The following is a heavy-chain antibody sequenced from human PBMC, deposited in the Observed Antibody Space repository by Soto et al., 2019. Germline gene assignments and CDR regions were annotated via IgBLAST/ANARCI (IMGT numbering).Heavy chain of an antibody. D-gene: IGHD3-10*01. CDR3: AREAWIGGAFDI. CDR1: GYTFTSYG. Sequence: ASVKVSCKASGYTFTSYGISWVRQAPGQGLEWMGWISAYNGNTNYAQKLQGRVTMTTDTSTSTAYMEPRSLRSDDTAVYYCAREAWIGGAFDIWGQGTMVTVSS. V-gene: IGHV1-18*04. CDR2: ISAYNGNT. J-gene: IGHJ3*02.